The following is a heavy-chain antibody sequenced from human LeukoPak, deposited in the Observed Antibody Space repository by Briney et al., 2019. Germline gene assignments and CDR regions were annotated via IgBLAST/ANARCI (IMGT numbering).Heavy chain of an antibody. V-gene: IGHV3-53*04. Sequence: GVSRRRSWAGSGCTVSSNYMSWVRHAPGKGLEWVSVIYSGGSTYYADSVKGQFTISRHNSKNTLYLQMNSLRAEDTAVYYCARGREEMATNPFDYWGQGTLVTVSS. D-gene: IGHD5-24*01. CDR1: GCTVSSNY. CDR2: IYSGGST. CDR3: ARGREEMATNPFDY. J-gene: IGHJ4*02.